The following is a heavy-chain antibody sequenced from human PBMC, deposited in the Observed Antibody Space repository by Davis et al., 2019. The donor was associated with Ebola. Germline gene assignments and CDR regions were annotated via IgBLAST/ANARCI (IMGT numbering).Heavy chain of an antibody. J-gene: IGHJ3*02. CDR2: INAGNGNT. V-gene: IGHV1-3*01. CDR1: GYTFTSYA. CDR3: ARDGSGGSYKDDAFDI. Sequence: AASVKVSCKASGYTFTSYAMHRVRQASGQRLAWMGWINAGNGNTKYSQKFQGRVTITRDTSASTAYMELSSLRSEDTAVYYCARDGSGGSYKDDAFDIWGQGTMVTVSS. D-gene: IGHD3-10*01.